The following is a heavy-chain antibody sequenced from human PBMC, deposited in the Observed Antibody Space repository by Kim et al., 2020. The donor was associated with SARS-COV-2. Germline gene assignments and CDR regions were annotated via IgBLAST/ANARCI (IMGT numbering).Heavy chain of an antibody. CDR2: ISYDGSNK. Sequence: GGSLRLSCAASGFTFSSYAMHWVRQAPGKGLEWVAVISYDGSNKYYADSVKGRFTISRDNSKNTLYLQMNSLRAEDTAVYYCARDRSGSYTYFDYWVQGTLVTVSS. CDR3: ARDRSGSYTYFDY. V-gene: IGHV3-30*04. J-gene: IGHJ4*02. CDR1: GFTFSSYA. D-gene: IGHD1-26*01.